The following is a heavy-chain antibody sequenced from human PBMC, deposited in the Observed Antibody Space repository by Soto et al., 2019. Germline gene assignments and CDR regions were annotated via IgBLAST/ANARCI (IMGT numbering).Heavy chain of an antibody. V-gene: IGHV1-18*01. CDR3: ARVGVAPYYYYGMDV. CDR1: GYTFTRSG. Sequence: QVQLVQSGAEVKKPGASVKVSCKASGYTFTRSGISWVRQAPGQGPEWMGWISSYNGDTYYAQTFPGRVTMTTDTNTNTAYMELRSLRSDDTAVYYCARVGVAPYYYYGMDVWGQVTPVTVSS. CDR2: ISSYNGDT. D-gene: IGHD5-12*01. J-gene: IGHJ6*02.